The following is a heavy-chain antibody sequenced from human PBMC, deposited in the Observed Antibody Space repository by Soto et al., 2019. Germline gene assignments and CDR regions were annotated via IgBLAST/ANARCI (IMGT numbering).Heavy chain of an antibody. V-gene: IGHV3-30-3*01. CDR1: GFTFSSYD. Sequence: QVQLVESGGGVVQPGRSLRLSCAASGFTFSSYDMHWVRQAPGKGLEWVAVISYDGSNKYYADSVKGRFTISRDNSKNTLYLQMNSLRAEDTAVYYCAREGHIVVVPEDLNWFDPWGQGTLVTVSS. CDR2: ISYDGSNK. CDR3: AREGHIVVVPEDLNWFDP. J-gene: IGHJ5*02. D-gene: IGHD2-2*01.